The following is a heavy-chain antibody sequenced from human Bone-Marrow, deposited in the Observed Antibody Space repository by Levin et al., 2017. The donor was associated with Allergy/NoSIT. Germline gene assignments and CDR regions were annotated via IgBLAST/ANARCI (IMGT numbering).Heavy chain of an antibody. CDR3: AKDGHVGRQYYFYNMDV. J-gene: IGHJ6*02. CDR2: TSYDGGNK. V-gene: IGHV3-30*18. CDR1: GFTFRSYG. D-gene: IGHD2-15*01. Sequence: LSLTCAASGFTFRSYGIHWVRQAPGKGLEWVAVTSYDGGNKYYADSVKGRFTISRDNSKNTLYLQMNSLRAEDTAVYYCAKDGHVGRQYYFYNMDVWGQGTTVTVSS.